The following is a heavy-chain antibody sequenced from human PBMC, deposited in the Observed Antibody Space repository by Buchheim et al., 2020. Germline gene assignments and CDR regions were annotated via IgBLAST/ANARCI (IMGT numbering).Heavy chain of an antibody. J-gene: IGHJ6*02. CDR1: GFTFSSYG. CDR3: AKVAAAGRGYYYGMDV. Sequence: QVQLVESGGGVVQPGRSLRLSCAASGFTFSSYGMHWVRQAPGKGLEWVAVISYDGSNKYYADSVKGRFTISRDNSTNTLYLQMNSLRAEDTAVYYCAKVAAAGRGYYYGMDVWGQGTT. V-gene: IGHV3-30*18. CDR2: ISYDGSNK. D-gene: IGHD6-13*01.